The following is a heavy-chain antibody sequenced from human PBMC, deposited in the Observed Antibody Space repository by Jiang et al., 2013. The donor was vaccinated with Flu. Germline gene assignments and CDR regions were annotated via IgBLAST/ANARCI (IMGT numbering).Heavy chain of an antibody. V-gene: IGHV3-23*01. Sequence: RLSCAASGFTFSSYAMSWVRQAPGKGLEWVSAISGSGGSTYYADSVKGRFTISRDNSKNTLYLQMNSLRAEDTAVYYCAKDRGYSGYASDFDYWGQGTLVTVSS. CDR3: AKDRGYSGYASDFDY. D-gene: IGHD5-12*01. CDR1: GFTFSSYA. J-gene: IGHJ4*02. CDR2: ISGSGGST.